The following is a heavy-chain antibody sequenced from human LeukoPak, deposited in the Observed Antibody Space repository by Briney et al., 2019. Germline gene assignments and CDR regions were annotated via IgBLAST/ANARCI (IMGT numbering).Heavy chain of an antibody. CDR2: IKQDGSEK. J-gene: IGHJ4*02. CDR1: GFTFGSYS. Sequence: GGPLRLSCAASGFTFGSYSMNWVRQAPGKGLEWVANIKQDGSEKYYVDSVKGRFTISRDNAKNSLYLQMNSLRAEDTAVYYCARDGNWGQGTLVTVSS. CDR3: ARDGN. D-gene: IGHD2-15*01. V-gene: IGHV3-7*03.